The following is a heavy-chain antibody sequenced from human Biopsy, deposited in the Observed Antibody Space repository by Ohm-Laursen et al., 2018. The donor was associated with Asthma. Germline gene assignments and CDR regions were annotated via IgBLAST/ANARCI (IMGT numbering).Heavy chain of an antibody. CDR2: INSVFGTT. Sequence: GSSVSVSCKSPGGTFHTYVIGWVRQAPGQGLEWLGGINSVFGTTTYPQKFQDRVTITADDSTSTVYMELSSLRSEDTAVYYCARKAGSCISRTCYSLDFWGQGTLVTVSS. CDR1: GGTFHTYV. J-gene: IGHJ4*02. CDR3: ARKAGSCISRTCYSLDF. D-gene: IGHD2-2*01. V-gene: IGHV1-69*01.